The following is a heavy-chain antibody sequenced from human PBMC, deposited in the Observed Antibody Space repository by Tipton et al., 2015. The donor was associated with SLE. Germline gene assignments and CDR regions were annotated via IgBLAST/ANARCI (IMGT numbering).Heavy chain of an antibody. D-gene: IGHD3-3*02. V-gene: IGHV3-23*01. J-gene: IGHJ6*02. Sequence: SLRLSCAASGFTFSSYAMSWVRQAPGKGLEWVSAISGSGGSTYYADSVKGRFTISRDNSKSTLYLQMNSLRAEDTAVYYCARDLHFFSGGYNTYGMDVWGQGTTVTVSS. CDR3: ARDLHFFSGGYNTYGMDV. CDR1: GFTFSSYA. CDR2: ISGSGGST.